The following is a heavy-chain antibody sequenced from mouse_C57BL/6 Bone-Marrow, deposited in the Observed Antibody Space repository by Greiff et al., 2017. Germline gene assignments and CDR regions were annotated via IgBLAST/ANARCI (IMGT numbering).Heavy chain of an antibody. D-gene: IGHD1-1*01. CDR2: IDPEDGDT. CDR3: TLLLRSWFAY. J-gene: IGHJ3*01. CDR1: GFNIKDYY. Sequence: VQLQQSGAELVRPGASVKLSCTASGFNIKDYYMHWVKQRPEQGLEWIGRIDPEDGDTEYAPKFQGKATMTADTSSNPAYLQLSSLTSEDTAVYYCTLLLRSWFAYWGQGTLVTVSA. V-gene: IGHV14-1*01.